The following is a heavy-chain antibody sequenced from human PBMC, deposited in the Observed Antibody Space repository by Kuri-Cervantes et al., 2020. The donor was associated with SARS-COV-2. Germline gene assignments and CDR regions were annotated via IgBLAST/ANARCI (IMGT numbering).Heavy chain of an antibody. CDR1: GGSISSGGFY. Sequence: LRLSCTVSGGSISSGGFYWSWIRQHPGKGLEWIAYIHYSGGTYYNPSLKSRVTISVDTSKNQSSLKLSSVTAADTAVYYCARRPDQIYWYFDLWGRGTLVTVSS. J-gene: IGHJ2*01. CDR3: ARRPDQIYWYFDL. CDR2: IHYSGGT. D-gene: IGHD2-2*01. V-gene: IGHV4-31*03.